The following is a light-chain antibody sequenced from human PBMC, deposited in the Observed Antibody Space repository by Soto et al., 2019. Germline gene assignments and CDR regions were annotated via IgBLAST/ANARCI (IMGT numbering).Light chain of an antibody. CDR3: QQHKQWPIT. CDR1: QSVSSY. J-gene: IGKJ5*01. V-gene: IGKV3-11*01. Sequence: EIVVTQSSAHLSLSTWERANLSGWASQSVSSYLAWYQQKPGQAPRLLIYDASNRATGIPARFSGSGSGTEFTLTISMLQPEDLGLYYFQQHKQWPITVGQGTRLDIK. CDR2: DAS.